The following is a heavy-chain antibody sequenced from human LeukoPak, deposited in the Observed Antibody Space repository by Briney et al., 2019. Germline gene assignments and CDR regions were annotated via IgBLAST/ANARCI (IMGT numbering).Heavy chain of an antibody. Sequence: GGSLRLSCAASGFTFSSYWMTWVRQAPGKGLEWVANIKQDGSEKYCVDSVKGRFTISRDNTKNSLYLQMSSLRAEDTAVYYCARGLRWLDCWGQGTLVTVSS. J-gene: IGHJ4*02. CDR3: ARGLRWLDC. CDR1: GFTFSSYW. V-gene: IGHV3-7*01. D-gene: IGHD4-23*01. CDR2: IKQDGSEK.